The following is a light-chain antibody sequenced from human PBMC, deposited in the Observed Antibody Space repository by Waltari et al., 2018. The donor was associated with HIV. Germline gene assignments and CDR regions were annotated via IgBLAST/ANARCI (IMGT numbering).Light chain of an antibody. CDR1: HDMSSY. CDR3: QHLNNYPLFT. V-gene: IGKV1-9*01. CDR2: GAS. Sequence: DIQLTQSPSFLSASVGDRVTITCRARHDMSSYVAWYQQKPGQAPKLLMYGASTLQNGVPPSFSYSGYGTEYPLTIISLQPDDFATYYCQHLNNYPLFTFCPVTKV. J-gene: IGKJ3*01.